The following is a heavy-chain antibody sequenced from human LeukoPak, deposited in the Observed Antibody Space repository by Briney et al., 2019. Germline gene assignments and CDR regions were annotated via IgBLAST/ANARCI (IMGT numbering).Heavy chain of an antibody. V-gene: IGHV4-34*01. J-gene: IGHJ4*02. CDR1: GGSFNSYY. CDR3: ATGPGTPMVRGVLPNY. D-gene: IGHD3-10*01. Sequence: SETLSLTCAVYGGSFNSYYWSWIRQSPGKGLEWIGEANHRGLTNYNPSHKSRVTISGDTSKNQFSLNLNSVTAADTAVYYCATGPGTPMVRGVLPNYWGQGNLVTVSS. CDR2: ANHRGLT.